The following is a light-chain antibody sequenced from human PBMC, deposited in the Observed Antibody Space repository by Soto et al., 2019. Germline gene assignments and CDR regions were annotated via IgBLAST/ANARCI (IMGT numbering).Light chain of an antibody. CDR1: QSISSY. Sequence: HITQSPSSLSASVGDRVTITCRASQSISSYLNWYQQKPGKAPKLLIYAASTLQSGVPSRFSGSGSGTDFTLTISCLQSEDFATYYCQQYYSYPPTFGQGTTGDIK. CDR3: QQYYSYPPT. V-gene: IGKV1-39*01. J-gene: IGKJ1*01. CDR2: AAS.